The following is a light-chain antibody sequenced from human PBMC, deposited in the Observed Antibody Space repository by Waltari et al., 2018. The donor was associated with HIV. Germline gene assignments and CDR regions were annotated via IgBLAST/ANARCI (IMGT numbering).Light chain of an antibody. J-gene: IGLJ2*01. CDR1: SSDVWASNL. CDR3: CSYAGRSTLEV. V-gene: IGLV2-23*02. Sequence: SALTQPASVSGSPGQSITISCTGTSSDVWASNLVSWYQQHPGKAPKFIIYEVNKRPSEVSIRFSGSKSGNTASLTISGLQAEDEADYYCCSYAGRSTLEVFGGGTKVTVL. CDR2: EVN.